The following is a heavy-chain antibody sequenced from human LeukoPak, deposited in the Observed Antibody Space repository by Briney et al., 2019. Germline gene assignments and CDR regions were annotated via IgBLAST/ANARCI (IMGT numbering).Heavy chain of an antibody. D-gene: IGHD2-15*01. Sequence: GGSLRLSCAASGFTFSSYAMSWVRQAPGKGLEWVSAISGSGGSTYYADSVKGRFTISRDNSKNTLYLQMNSLRAEDTAVYYCARALEVCSGGSCYYAEYFQHWGQGTLVTVSS. CDR1: GFTFSSYA. J-gene: IGHJ1*01. CDR2: ISGSGGST. V-gene: IGHV3-23*01. CDR3: ARALEVCSGGSCYYAEYFQH.